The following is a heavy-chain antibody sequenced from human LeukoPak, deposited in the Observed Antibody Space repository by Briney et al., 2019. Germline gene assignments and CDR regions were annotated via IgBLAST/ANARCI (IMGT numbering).Heavy chain of an antibody. V-gene: IGHV3-7*03. D-gene: IGHD2-8*01. CDR3: ARDFPDVLMVYARPNWFDP. CDR2: IKPDGTTK. Sequence: GGSLRLSCAASGFPFSSYSMTWVRQAPGKGLEWVANIKPDGTTKFYVDSVKGRFTISRDNALNSLYLRMNSLRAEDTAVYYCARDFPDVLMVYARPNWFDPWGQGTLVTVSS. CDR1: GFPFSSYS. J-gene: IGHJ5*02.